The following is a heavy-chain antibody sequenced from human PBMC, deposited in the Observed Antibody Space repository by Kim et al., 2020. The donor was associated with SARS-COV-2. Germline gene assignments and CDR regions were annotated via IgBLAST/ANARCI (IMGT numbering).Heavy chain of an antibody. CDR3: ARGLSPNQYYYDSSGYWALDY. CDR2: INHSGST. D-gene: IGHD3-22*01. Sequence: SETLSLTCTVYGGSFSGYYWSWIRQPPGKGLEWIGEINHSGSTNYNPSLKSRVTISVDTSKNQFSLKLSSVTAADTAVYYCARGLSPNQYYYDSSGYWALDYWGQGTLVTVSS. J-gene: IGHJ4*02. CDR1: GGSFSGYY. V-gene: IGHV4-34*01.